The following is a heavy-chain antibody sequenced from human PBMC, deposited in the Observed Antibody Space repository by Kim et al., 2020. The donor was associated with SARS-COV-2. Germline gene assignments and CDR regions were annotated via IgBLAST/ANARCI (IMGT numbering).Heavy chain of an antibody. CDR2: IYPGDSDT. Sequence: GESLKISCKGSGYSFTSYWIGWVRQMPGKGLEWMGIIYPGDSDTRYSPSFQGQVTISADKSISTAYLQWSSLKASDTAMYYCARHASGYYYGSGSHGWFDPWGQGTLVTVSS. D-gene: IGHD3-10*01. V-gene: IGHV5-51*01. CDR1: GYSFTSYW. CDR3: ARHASGYYYGSGSHGWFDP. J-gene: IGHJ5*02.